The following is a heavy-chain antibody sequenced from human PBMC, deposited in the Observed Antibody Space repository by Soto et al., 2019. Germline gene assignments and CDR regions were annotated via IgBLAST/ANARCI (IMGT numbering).Heavy chain of an antibody. J-gene: IGHJ4*02. D-gene: IGHD1-26*01. CDR2: IYNSVNT. CDR3: ARGPSGDKVDS. Sequence: QVQLQESGPGLVEPSQTLSLTCTVSGGSVSNGFYSWSWIRQSPGRGLEWIGHIYNSVNTYSNPSLQSRVTLSIDTSKNQFSLKLSSVTAADPAVYYCARGPSGDKVDSWGQGTLVTVSS. V-gene: IGHV4-30-4*01. CDR1: GGSVSNGFYS.